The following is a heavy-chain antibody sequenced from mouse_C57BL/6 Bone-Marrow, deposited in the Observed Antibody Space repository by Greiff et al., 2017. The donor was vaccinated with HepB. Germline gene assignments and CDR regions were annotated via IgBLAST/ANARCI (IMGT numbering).Heavy chain of an antibody. Sequence: QVQLQQPGAELVKPGASVKLSCKASGYTFTSYWMHWVKQRPGQGLEWIGMIHPNSGSTNYNEKFKSKATLTVDKSSSTAYMQLSSLTSEDSTVYYCAKEGIPYYFDYWGQGTTLTVSA. CDR3: AKEGIPYYFDY. J-gene: IGHJ2*01. CDR2: IHPNSGST. V-gene: IGHV1-64*01. CDR1: GYTFTSYW. D-gene: IGHD5-1-1*01.